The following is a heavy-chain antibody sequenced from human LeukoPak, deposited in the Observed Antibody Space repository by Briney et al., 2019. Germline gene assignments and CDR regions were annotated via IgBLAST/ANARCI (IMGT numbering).Heavy chain of an antibody. D-gene: IGHD5-18*01. CDR2: IYYSGST. J-gene: IGHJ3*02. V-gene: IGHV4-59*01. CDR3: ASGRGLYSYYAFDI. CDR1: GGSISSYY. Sequence: PSETLSLTCTVSGGSISSYYWSWIRQPPGKGLEWIGYIYYSGSTDYNPSLRSRVTISVDTSKSQFSLKLSSVTAADTAVYYCASGRGLYSYYAFDIWGQGTMVTVSS.